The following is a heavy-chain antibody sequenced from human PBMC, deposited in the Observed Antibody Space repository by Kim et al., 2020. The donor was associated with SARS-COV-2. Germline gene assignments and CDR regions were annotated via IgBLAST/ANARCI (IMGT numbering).Heavy chain of an antibody. V-gene: IGHV3-30*01. CDR2: K. CDR3: ARAVGLDRFDY. Sequence: KYYADSVKGRFTISRDNSKNTLYLQMNSLRAEDTAVYYCARAVGLDRFDYWGQGTLVTVSS. D-gene: IGHD3-10*01. J-gene: IGHJ4*02.